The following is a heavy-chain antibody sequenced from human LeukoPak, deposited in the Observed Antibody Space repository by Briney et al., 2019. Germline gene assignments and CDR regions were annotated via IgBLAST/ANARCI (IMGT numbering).Heavy chain of an antibody. CDR1: GFTFSSYW. J-gene: IGHJ4*02. CDR3: AKAYIVATGFDY. D-gene: IGHD5-12*01. Sequence: GGSLRLSCAASGFTFSSYWMSWVRQAPGKGLEWVANIKQDGSNKYYADSVKGRFTISRDNSKNTLYLQMNSLRAEDTAVYYCAKAYIVATGFDYWGQGTLVTVSS. V-gene: IGHV3-7*01. CDR2: IKQDGSNK.